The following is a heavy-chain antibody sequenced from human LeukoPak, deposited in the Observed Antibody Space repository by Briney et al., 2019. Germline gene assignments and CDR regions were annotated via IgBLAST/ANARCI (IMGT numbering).Heavy chain of an antibody. CDR2: INPSGGST. CDR3: ARDDSTVELDP. CDR1: GDIFTSYY. V-gene: IGHV1-46*01. J-gene: IGHJ5*02. D-gene: IGHD4-11*01. Sequence: WASVKVSCKTFGDIFTSYYMRWVRQAPGQGLEWVGTINPSGGSTSYAQKFQGRVTMTTDTSTSTAYMELRSLRSDDTAVYYCARDDSTVELDPWGQGTLVTVSS.